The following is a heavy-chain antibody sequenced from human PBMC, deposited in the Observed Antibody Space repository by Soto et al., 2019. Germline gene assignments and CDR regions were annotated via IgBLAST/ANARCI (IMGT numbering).Heavy chain of an antibody. CDR1: GITFTTYA. CDR3: ARDDYGMDV. CDR2: IWYDGSNK. V-gene: IGHV3-33*01. Sequence: QVQLVESGGGVVQPGSSLRLSCAASGITFTTYAMHWVRQAPGKGLEWVAVIWYDGSNKYYVDSVKGRFTISRDNSKNTVYLQMNSLTDEDTAVYYCARDDYGMDVWGQGTTVTVSS. J-gene: IGHJ6*02.